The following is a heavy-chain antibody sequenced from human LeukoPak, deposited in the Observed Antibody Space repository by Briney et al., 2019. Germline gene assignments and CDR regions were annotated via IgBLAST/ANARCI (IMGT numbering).Heavy chain of an antibody. CDR2: IYYSGST. CDR1: GRSIRSGGYY. J-gene: IGHJ4*02. Sequence: SQTLSLTCTVSGRSIRSGGYYRSWIRQHPGKGLEWIGYIYYSGSTYYNPSLKSRVTISVDTSKNQFSLKLSSVTAADTAVYYCARLSQEWLPPVFDYWGQGTLVTVSS. V-gene: IGHV4-31*03. D-gene: IGHD3-3*01. CDR3: ARLSQEWLPPVFDY.